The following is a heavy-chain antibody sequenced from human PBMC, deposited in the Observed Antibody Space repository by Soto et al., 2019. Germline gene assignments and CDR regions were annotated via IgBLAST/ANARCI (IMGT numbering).Heavy chain of an antibody. CDR3: ARLATAGRGTDY. V-gene: IGHV3-7*04. CDR1: GFTFSSHW. Sequence: EVQLVESGGGLVQPGGSLRLSCAASGFTFSSHWMYWVRQAPGKGLEWVATITEDGNNQYYVDSVKGRFTISRDNSKNSVFLQMNSLRAEDTAVYSCARLATAGRGTDYWGQGTLVTVSS. CDR2: ITEDGNNQ. J-gene: IGHJ4*02. D-gene: IGHD6-13*01.